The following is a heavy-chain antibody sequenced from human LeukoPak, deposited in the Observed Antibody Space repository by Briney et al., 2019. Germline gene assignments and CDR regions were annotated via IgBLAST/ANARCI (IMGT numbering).Heavy chain of an antibody. CDR2: INAGNGNT. CDR1: GYTFTSYA. CDR3: ARVPQQWLVLPDY. J-gene: IGHJ4*02. V-gene: IGHV1-3*01. Sequence: ASVKVSCKASGYTFTSYAMHWVRQAPGQRLEWMGWINAGNGNTKYSQKFQGRVTITRDTSASTAYMELSSLRSEDTAVYYCARVPQQWLVLPDYWGQGTLVTVSS. D-gene: IGHD6-19*01.